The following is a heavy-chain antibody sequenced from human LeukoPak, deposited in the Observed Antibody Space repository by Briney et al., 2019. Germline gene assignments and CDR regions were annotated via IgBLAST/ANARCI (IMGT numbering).Heavy chain of an antibody. CDR2: IYYSGST. D-gene: IGHD3-22*01. CDR1: GGSISSSTYY. V-gene: IGHV4-39*01. CDR3: ARLTSYIIVVVYEMTWFDP. Sequence: SETLSLTCTVSGGSISSSTYYWGWIRQPPGKGLEWIGSIYYSGSTYYNPSLKSRVTISVDTSKNQFSLKLRSVTAADTAVYYCARLTSYIIVVVYEMTWFDPWGQGALVTVSS. J-gene: IGHJ5*02.